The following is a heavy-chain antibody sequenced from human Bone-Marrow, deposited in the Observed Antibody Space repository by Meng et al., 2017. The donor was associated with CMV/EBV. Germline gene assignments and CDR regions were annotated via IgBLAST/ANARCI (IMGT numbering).Heavy chain of an antibody. Sequence: SETLSLTCTVSGGSISSYYWSWIRQPPGKGLEWIGYIYYSGSTNYNPSLKSRVTISVDTSKNQFSLKLSSVTAADTAVYYCARHVRSGWYRGDFDYWGQGTLVTVSS. J-gene: IGHJ4*02. CDR2: IYYSGST. CDR3: ARHVRSGWYRGDFDY. V-gene: IGHV4-59*01. CDR1: GGSISSYY. D-gene: IGHD6-19*01.